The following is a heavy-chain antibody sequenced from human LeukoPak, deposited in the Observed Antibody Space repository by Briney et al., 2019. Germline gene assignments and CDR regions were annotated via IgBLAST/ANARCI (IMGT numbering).Heavy chain of an antibody. CDR3: ARDRLAARRSGGLDY. V-gene: IGHV3-33*01. D-gene: IGHD6-6*01. CDR2: IWYDGSNK. J-gene: IGHJ4*02. CDR1: GFTFSSYG. Sequence: GGSLRLSCAASGFTFSSYGMHWVRQAPGKGLEWVAVIWYDGSNKYYADSVKGRSTISRDNSKNTLYLQMNSLRAEDTAVYYCARDRLAARRSGGLDYWGQGTLVTVSS.